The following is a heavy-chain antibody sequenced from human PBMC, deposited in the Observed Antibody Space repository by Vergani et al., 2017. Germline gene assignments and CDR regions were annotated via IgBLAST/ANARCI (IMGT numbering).Heavy chain of an antibody. CDR1: GFTSSSYG. CDR3: ARVLGDTAMPDGYYDGMDV. CDR2: IWYDGSNK. J-gene: IGHJ6*02. V-gene: IGHV3-33*01. Sequence: QVQLVESGGGVVQPGRSLRLPCAASGFTSSSYGLHWVRQAPGKGLEWVAVIWYDGSNKYYADSVKGRFTITRDNSKNTLYLQMNSLRAEDTAVYYCARVLGDTAMPDGYYDGMDVWGQGTTVTVSS. D-gene: IGHD5-18*01.